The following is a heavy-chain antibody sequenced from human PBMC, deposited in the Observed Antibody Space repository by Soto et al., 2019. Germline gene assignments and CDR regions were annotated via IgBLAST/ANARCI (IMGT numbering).Heavy chain of an antibody. J-gene: IGHJ4*02. V-gene: IGHV4-59*01. CDR1: GASISRFY. CDR2: IYNGEST. D-gene: IGHD6-19*01. CDR3: AQTTGWPGLDH. Sequence: QVQLQESGPGLVKPSETMSLTCSASGASISRFYWNWIRQPPGKGLECIGHIYNGESTNYNPSLKTRVTISVDSSKNRCSLKLTSVTAADTAVYYCAQTTGWPGLDHWSQGTLVTVSS.